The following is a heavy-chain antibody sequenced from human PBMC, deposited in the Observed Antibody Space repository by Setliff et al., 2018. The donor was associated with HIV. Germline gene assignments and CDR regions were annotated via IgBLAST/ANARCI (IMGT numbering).Heavy chain of an antibody. D-gene: IGHD3-3*01. CDR3: AGDPAPFDFWSGFLF. CDR2: ISSSSSTI. Sequence: PGGSLRLSCAASGFTFSSYSMNWVRQAPGKGLAWVSYISSSSSTIYYADSVKGRFTISRDNAKNSLYLQMNSLSAEDTAVYYCAGDPAPFDFWSGFLFWGQGTL. J-gene: IGHJ4*02. CDR1: GFTFSSYS. V-gene: IGHV3-48*01.